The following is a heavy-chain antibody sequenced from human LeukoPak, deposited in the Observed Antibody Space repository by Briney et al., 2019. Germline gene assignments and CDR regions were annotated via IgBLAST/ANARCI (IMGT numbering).Heavy chain of an antibody. CDR3: ARARNYYDSSDYYYEGDAFDI. J-gene: IGHJ3*02. D-gene: IGHD3-22*01. CDR2: IYYSGGT. CDR1: GGSISSYY. V-gene: IGHV4-59*01. Sequence: SETLSLTCTVSGGSISSYYWSWIRQPPGKGLEWIGYIYYSGGTNYNPSLKSRVTISVDTSKNQFSLKLSSVTAADTAVYYCARARNYYDSSDYYYEGDAFDIWGQGTMVTVSS.